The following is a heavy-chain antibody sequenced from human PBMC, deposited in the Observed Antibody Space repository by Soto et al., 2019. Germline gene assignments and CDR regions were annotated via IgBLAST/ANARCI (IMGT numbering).Heavy chain of an antibody. J-gene: IGHJ5*02. D-gene: IGHD3-3*02. V-gene: IGHV3-21*01. CDR3: AGIASSPNWFDP. CDR1: GFTFSSYS. CDR2: ISSSSSYI. Sequence: GGSLRLSCAASGFTFSSYSMNWVRQAPGKGLEWVSSISSSSSYIYYADSVRGRFTIPRDNAKNSLYLQMNSLRAEDTAVYYCAGIASSPNWFDPWGQGTLVTVSS.